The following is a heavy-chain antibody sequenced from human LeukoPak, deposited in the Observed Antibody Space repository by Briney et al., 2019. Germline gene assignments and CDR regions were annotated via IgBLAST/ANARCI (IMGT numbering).Heavy chain of an antibody. CDR2: IYYSGST. CDR1: GGSISSGGYY. D-gene: IGHD5-18*01. Sequence: SETLSLTCTVSGGSISSGGYYWSWIRQQPGKGLEWIGYIYYSGSTYYNPSLKSRVTISVDTSKNQFSLKLSSVTAADTAVYYCARVNGGYSYGFDYWGQGTLVTVS. J-gene: IGHJ4*02. CDR3: ARVNGGYSYGFDY. V-gene: IGHV4-31*03.